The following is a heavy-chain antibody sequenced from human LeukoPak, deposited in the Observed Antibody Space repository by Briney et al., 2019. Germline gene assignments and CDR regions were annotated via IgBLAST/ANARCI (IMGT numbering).Heavy chain of an antibody. D-gene: IGHD3-10*01. Sequence: GGSLRLSCAASGFTFSSYSMNWVRQAPGKGLEWVSSISSSSSYKYYADSVKGRFTISRDNANNALFLQMNSLRAEDTAVYYCARDFSPYRGMDVWGQGIMVTVSS. J-gene: IGHJ6*02. CDR3: ARDFSPYRGMDV. CDR2: ISSSSSYK. CDR1: GFTFSSYS. V-gene: IGHV3-21*01.